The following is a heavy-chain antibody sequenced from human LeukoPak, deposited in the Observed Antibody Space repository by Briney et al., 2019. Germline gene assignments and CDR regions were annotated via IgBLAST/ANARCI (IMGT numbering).Heavy chain of an antibody. V-gene: IGHV3-30*03. CDR2: ISYDGSNK. D-gene: IGHD3-22*01. CDR3: ARDHHRRLYDSQARDTFDI. CDR1: GFTFSSYG. J-gene: IGHJ3*02. Sequence: GGSLRLSCAASGFTFSSYGMHWVRQAPGKGLEWVAAISYDGSNKYYADSVKGRYTISRDNSKNTLYLQMNSLRAEDTAVYYCARDHHRRLYDSQARDTFDIWGQGTMVTVSS.